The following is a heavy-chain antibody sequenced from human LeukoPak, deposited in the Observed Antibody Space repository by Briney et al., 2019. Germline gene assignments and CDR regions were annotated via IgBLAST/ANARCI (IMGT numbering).Heavy chain of an antibody. CDR3: AVHYYGSAGMDV. V-gene: IGHV3-30*03. Sequence: GGSLRLSCAASGFTFSSYGMHWVRQAPGKGLEWVAVISYDGSNKYYADSVKGRFTISRDNSKNTLYLQMNSLRAEDTAVYYCAVHYYGSAGMDVWGKGTTVTVSS. J-gene: IGHJ6*04. D-gene: IGHD3-10*01. CDR1: GFTFSSYG. CDR2: ISYDGSNK.